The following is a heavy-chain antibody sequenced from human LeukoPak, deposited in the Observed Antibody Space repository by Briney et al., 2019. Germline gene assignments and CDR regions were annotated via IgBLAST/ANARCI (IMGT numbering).Heavy chain of an antibody. V-gene: IGHV3-23*01. CDR3: AKGGGSYFRRVTYYYYYMDV. D-gene: IGHD1-26*01. CDR1: EFSFGSYA. J-gene: IGHJ6*03. Sequence: PGGSLRLSCAASEFSFGSYAMSSVRQAPGKGLQWVSGISGSGDSTYYAYSVNGPFPISRNNSKNTLYLQMISLRAEDTAVYYCAKGGGSYFRRVTYYYYYMDVWGKGTTVTVSS. CDR2: ISGSGDST.